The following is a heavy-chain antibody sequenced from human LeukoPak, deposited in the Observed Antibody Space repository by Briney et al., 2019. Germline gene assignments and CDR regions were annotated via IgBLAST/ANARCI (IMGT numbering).Heavy chain of an antibody. Sequence: GASVKVSCKTSGYTFTNYGISWVRQAPGLGLEWMGWISAYNGNTNYAQKVQGRVTMTTDTSTSTAYMELRSLRFDDTAVYYCARHQSVRLLQTSSTYFKHVFAIWGQGSMVTVSS. V-gene: IGHV1-18*01. CDR2: ISAYNGNT. D-gene: IGHD6-13*01. CDR3: ARHQSVRLLQTSSTYFKHVFAI. J-gene: IGHJ3*02. CDR1: GYTFTNYG.